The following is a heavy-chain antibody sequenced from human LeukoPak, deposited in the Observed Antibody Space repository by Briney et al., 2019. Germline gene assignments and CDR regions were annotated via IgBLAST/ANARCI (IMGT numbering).Heavy chain of an antibody. D-gene: IGHD2-2*01. V-gene: IGHV3-21*06. CDR1: GFTLSTFD. J-gene: IGHJ5*02. CDR3: ARADCSGSTCYLRHSWFDP. Sequence: GGSLRLSCAASGFTLSTFDMNWLRQAPGKGLEWVSSISTSSRYIYYRDSGKGRFTISRDDAKNSLYLQMNSLTVEDTAVYYCARADCSGSTCYLRHSWFDPWGQGTLVTVSS. CDR2: ISTSSRYI.